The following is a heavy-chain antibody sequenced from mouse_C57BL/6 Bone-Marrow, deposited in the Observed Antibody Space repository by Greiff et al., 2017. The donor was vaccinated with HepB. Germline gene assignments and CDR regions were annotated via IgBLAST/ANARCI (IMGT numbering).Heavy chain of an antibody. V-gene: IGHV2-5*01. CDR3: AKSFHTYYAMDY. Sequence: VKLVESGPGLVQPSQSLSITCTVSGFSFTSYGVHWVRQSPGKGLEWLGVIWRGGSTDYNAAFMSRLSITKDNSKSQVFFKMNSLQADDTAIYYCAKSFHTYYAMDYWGQGTSVTVSS. J-gene: IGHJ4*01. CDR1: GFSFTSYG. CDR2: IWRGGST.